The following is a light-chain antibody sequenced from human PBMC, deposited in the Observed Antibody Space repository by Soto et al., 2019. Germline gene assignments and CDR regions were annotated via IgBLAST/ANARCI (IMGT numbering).Light chain of an antibody. Sequence: QSVLTQPPSVSGAPGQRVTISCTGSSSNIGAGYDVHWYQQLPGTAPKVLIYGKSNRPSGVPDRFSGSKSGTSASLAITGLQAEDEADYYCQSYDSSLSGWVFGGGTKVTDL. V-gene: IGLV1-40*01. CDR1: SSNIGAGYD. CDR2: GKS. J-gene: IGLJ3*02. CDR3: QSYDSSLSGWV.